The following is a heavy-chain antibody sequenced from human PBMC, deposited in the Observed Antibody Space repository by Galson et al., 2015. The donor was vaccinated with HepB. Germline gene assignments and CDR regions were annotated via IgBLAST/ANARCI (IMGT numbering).Heavy chain of an antibody. CDR3: AKSGGFTVTIDY. V-gene: IGHV3-23*01. CDR2: ISDNVHST. D-gene: IGHD4-17*01. CDR1: GFTFSSYA. Sequence: SLRLSCAASGFTFSSYAMTWVRQAPGKGLEWVPAISDNVHSTYYADSVKGRFTISRDNSKNTLYLQMDSLRAEDTAVYYCAKSGGFTVTIDYWGQGTLVTVSS. J-gene: IGHJ4*02.